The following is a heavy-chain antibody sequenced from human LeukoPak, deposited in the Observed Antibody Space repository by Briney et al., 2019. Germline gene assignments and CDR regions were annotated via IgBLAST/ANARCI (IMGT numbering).Heavy chain of an antibody. CDR1: GGSISSHY. J-gene: IGHJ4*02. CDR3: AREVIAAAGTFFDY. Sequence: PSETLSLTCTVSGGSISSHYWSWIRPPPGKGLEWIGSIYYSGSTNYNPSLKRRVTISVDTSKNQFSLKLSSVTAADTAVYYGAREVIAAAGTFFDYWGQGTLVTVSS. CDR2: IYYSGST. V-gene: IGHV4-59*11. D-gene: IGHD6-13*01.